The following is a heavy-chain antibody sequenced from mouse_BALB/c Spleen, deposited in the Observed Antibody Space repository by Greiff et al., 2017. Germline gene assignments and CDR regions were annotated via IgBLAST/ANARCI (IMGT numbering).Heavy chain of an antibody. Sequence: VQLKESGGGLVKPGGSLKLSCAASGFTFSSYAMSWVRQTPEKRLEWVASISSGGSTYYPDSVKGRFTISRDNARNILYLQMSSLRSADTAMYSCARGYYDSSWFAYWGQGTLVTVSA. CDR2: ISSGGST. V-gene: IGHV5-6-5*01. CDR1: GFTFSSYA. CDR3: ARGYYDSSWFAY. J-gene: IGHJ3*01. D-gene: IGHD2-4*01.